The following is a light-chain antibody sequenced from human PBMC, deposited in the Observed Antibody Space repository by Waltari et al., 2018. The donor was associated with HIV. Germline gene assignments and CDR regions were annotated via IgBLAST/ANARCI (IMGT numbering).Light chain of an antibody. CDR1: RTDIGAYKY. V-gene: IGLV2-14*01. J-gene: IGLJ2*01. Sequence: QSALTQPASVSGSPGQSITISCTGTRTDIGAYKYVSWYQQFPGKAPKVIIYEVSNRPSGISNRFSGSKSGTTASLIISGLQPEDEADYYCHSFTSDSSGNPLFGGGTKLTVL. CDR3: HSFTSDSSGNPL. CDR2: EVS.